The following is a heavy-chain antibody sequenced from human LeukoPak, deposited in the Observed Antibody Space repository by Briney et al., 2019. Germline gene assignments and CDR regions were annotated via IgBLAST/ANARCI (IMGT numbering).Heavy chain of an antibody. CDR3: VRDGPSWSLL. Sequence: ASETLSLTCTVSGGSIGTYDGSWIRQPAGKGREWVGRIFTTGGANYNPSLKSRVTMSLDTSKNLFSLKLNSVSAADTAVYYCVRDGPSWSLLWGQGALVTVSS. CDR2: IFTTGGA. D-gene: IGHD2-15*01. CDR1: GGSIGTYD. J-gene: IGHJ4*02. V-gene: IGHV4-4*07.